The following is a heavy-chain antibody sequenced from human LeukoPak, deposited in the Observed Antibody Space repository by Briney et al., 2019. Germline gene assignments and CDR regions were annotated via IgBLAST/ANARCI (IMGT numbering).Heavy chain of an antibody. D-gene: IGHD4-17*01. CDR1: GYTFTSYD. Sequence: GASVKVSCKAYGYTFTSYDINWVRQATGQGLEWMGWMNPNSGNTGYAQKFQGRVTITRNTSISTAYMELSSLRSKDTAVYYCARDADGDYVVYWGQGTLVTVSS. CDR3: ARDADGDYVVY. CDR2: MNPNSGNT. V-gene: IGHV1-8*03. J-gene: IGHJ4*02.